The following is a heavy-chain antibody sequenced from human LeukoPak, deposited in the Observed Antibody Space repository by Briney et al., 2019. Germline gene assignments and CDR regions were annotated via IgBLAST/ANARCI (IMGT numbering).Heavy chain of an antibody. CDR2: INPNFGTA. CDR3: ARAYGGNDVVY. D-gene: IGHD4/OR15-4a*01. J-gene: IGHJ4*02. Sequence: SVNVSFKASGGTFSSYAISWVRQAPGQGLEWVGGINPNFGTANYAQKCQSRVTITADESTSTAYMELSSLRSEDTAVYYCARAYGGNDVVYWGQGTLVTVSS. CDR1: GGTFSSYA. V-gene: IGHV1-69*13.